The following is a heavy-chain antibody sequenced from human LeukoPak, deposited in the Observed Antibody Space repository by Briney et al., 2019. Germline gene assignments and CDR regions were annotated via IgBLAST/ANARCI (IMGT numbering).Heavy chain of an antibody. J-gene: IGHJ4*02. D-gene: IGHD3-9*01. CDR3: ARYYDILTGYPYFDY. Sequence: ASVKVSCKASGYTFTSYGISWARQAPGQGLEWMGWISAYNGNTNYAQKLQGRVTMTTDTSTSTAYMELRSLRSDDTAVYYCARYYDILTGYPYFDYWGQGTLVTVSS. V-gene: IGHV1-18*01. CDR1: GYTFTSYG. CDR2: ISAYNGNT.